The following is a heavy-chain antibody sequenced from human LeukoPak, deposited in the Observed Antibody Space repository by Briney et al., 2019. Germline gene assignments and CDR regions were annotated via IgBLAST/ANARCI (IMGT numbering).Heavy chain of an antibody. CDR2: MNPNSGNT. J-gene: IGHJ6*03. Sequence: GASVKVSCKASGYTFTSYDINWVRQATGQGLEWMGWMNPNSGNTGYAQKFQSRVTMTRNTSISTAYMELSSLRSEDTAVYYCARAARYCSGGSCYFRYYMDVWGKGTTVTVSS. CDR3: ARAARYCSGGSCYFRYYMDV. D-gene: IGHD2-15*01. CDR1: GYTFTSYD. V-gene: IGHV1-8*01.